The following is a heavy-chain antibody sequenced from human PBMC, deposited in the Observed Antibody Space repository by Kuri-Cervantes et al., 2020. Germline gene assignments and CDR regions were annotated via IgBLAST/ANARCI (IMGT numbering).Heavy chain of an antibody. Sequence: ASVKVSCKASGYTFTSYAMNWVRQAPGQGLEWMGWINTNTGNPTYAQGFTGRFVFSLDTSVSTTYLQISSLKAEDTAVYYCARANWQTPVRAANWFDPWGQGTMVTVSS. CDR2: INTNTGNP. D-gene: IGHD7-27*01. V-gene: IGHV7-4-1*02. CDR3: ARANWQTPVRAANWFDP. CDR1: GYTFTSYA. J-gene: IGHJ5*02.